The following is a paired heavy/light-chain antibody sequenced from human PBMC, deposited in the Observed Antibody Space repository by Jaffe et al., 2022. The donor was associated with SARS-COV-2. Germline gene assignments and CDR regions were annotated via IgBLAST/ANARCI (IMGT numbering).Light chain of an antibody. Sequence: DIVMTQSPDSLAVSLGERATINCKSSQNVLYSSNNKNYLAWYQHKPGQPPKLLIYWASTRESGVPDRFSGSGSGTDFTLTISSLQAEDVAVYYCQQYYSTPRTFGQGTKVEI. CDR3: QQYYSTPRT. CDR2: WAS. J-gene: IGKJ1*01. V-gene: IGKV4-1*01. CDR1: QNVLYSSNNKNY.
Heavy chain of an antibody. Sequence: QVQLQESGPGLVKPSETLSLTCIVSGGSISSYFWSWIRQPPGKGLEWIGFIYYTGTTKYNPSLKSRVTISIDTSKNQVSLKLTSVTAADTAVYYCAREAAMSTSWFDPWGQGTLVTVSS. V-gene: IGHV4-59*01. CDR2: IYYTGTT. J-gene: IGHJ5*02. CDR1: GGSISSYF. D-gene: IGHD3-16*01. CDR3: AREAAMSTSWFDP.